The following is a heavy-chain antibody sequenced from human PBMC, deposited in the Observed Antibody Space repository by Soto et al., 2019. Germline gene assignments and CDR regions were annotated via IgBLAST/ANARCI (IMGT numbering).Heavy chain of an antibody. J-gene: IGHJ4*02. CDR3: ATEVEH. CDR1: GITFSGYW. CDR2: VDSAGSGT. Sequence: VPLVESGGGSVQPGGSLRLSCVASGITFSGYWMHWVRQVPGKGLVWVARVDSAGSGTSYADSVKGRFTISRDNAKDSLSLKRDRLRVEDVAVYYCATEVEHWGQGIPVTVSS. V-gene: IGHV3-74*01.